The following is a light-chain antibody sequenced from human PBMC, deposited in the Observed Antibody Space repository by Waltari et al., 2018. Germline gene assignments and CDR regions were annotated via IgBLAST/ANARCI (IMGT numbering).Light chain of an antibody. Sequence: QSVLTQPPSVSGAPGQRVIISCTGSSSNIGAGYDVHWSPQFTGIAPKLLIYGNRNRPSGVPDRFSGSKSGTSASLVISGLQAEDEADYYCQSYDNTLSGSHVVFGGGTKLTVL. CDR1: SSNIGAGYD. CDR2: GNR. J-gene: IGLJ2*01. CDR3: QSYDNTLSGSHVV. V-gene: IGLV1-40*01.